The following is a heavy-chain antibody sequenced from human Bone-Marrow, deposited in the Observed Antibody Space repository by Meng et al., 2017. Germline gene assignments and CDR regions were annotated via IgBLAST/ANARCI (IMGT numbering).Heavy chain of an antibody. Sequence: GPRQRWGAGVLKPSETLSLTWAVYGGSFSGYYWSWIRQPPGKGLEWIGEINHSGSTNYNPSLKSRVTISVDTSKNQFSLKLSSVTAADTAVYYCARGPRRAIAAAGTGYFDLWGRGTLVTVSS. CDR3: ARGPRRAIAAAGTGYFDL. V-gene: IGHV4-34*01. CDR2: INHSGST. D-gene: IGHD6-13*01. CDR1: GGSFSGYY. J-gene: IGHJ2*01.